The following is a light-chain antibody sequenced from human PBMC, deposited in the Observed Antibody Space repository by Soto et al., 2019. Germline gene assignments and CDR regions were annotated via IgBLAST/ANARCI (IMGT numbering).Light chain of an antibody. CDR3: SAYAGRSDV. J-gene: IGLJ7*01. Sequence: QSALTQPPSASGSPGQSVAISCTGTSSDVGGYNYVSWYQQHPGKAPKLMIYEVNKRPSGVPDRFSGSKSGNTASLTVSRVQDEDDSDYFYSAYAGRSDVFGAGTQLTVL. V-gene: IGLV2-8*01. CDR1: SSDVGGYNY. CDR2: EVN.